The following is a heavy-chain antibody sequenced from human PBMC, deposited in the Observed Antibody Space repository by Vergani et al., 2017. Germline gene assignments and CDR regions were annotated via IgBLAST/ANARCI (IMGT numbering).Heavy chain of an antibody. V-gene: IGHV1-2*02. CDR3: ARDVLGYSSSRGLGF. J-gene: IGHJ4*02. D-gene: IGHD6-13*01. Sequence: QLQLVQSGAEVKKPGASVKVSCKASEYTFTGYYMHWVRQAPGQGLEWMGWINPNSGGTNYAQKFQGRVTMTRDTSISTAYMELSRLRSDDTAMYYCARDVLGYSSSRGLGFWGQGTLVTVSS. CDR2: INPNSGGT. CDR1: EYTFTGYY.